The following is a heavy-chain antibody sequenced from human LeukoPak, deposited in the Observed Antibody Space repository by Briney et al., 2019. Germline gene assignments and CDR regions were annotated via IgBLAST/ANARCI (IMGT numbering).Heavy chain of an antibody. Sequence: ASVKVSCKASGYTFTSYGISWVRQAPGQGLEWMGWISAYNGSTNYAQKLQGRVTMTTDTSTSTAYMELRSLRSDDTAVYYCARGVAAVISPPYYFDYWGQGTLVTVSS. D-gene: IGHD2-21*01. V-gene: IGHV1-18*01. CDR2: ISAYNGST. J-gene: IGHJ4*02. CDR3: ARGVAAVISPPYYFDY. CDR1: GYTFTSYG.